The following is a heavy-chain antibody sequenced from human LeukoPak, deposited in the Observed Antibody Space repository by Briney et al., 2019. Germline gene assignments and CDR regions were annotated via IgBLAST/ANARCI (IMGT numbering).Heavy chain of an antibody. CDR2: ISYDGGKK. V-gene: IGHV3-30*18. Sequence: GRSLRLSCAASGFTFSSHDMHWVRQAPGKGLEWVAIISYDGGKKDYADSVKGRFTISRDNSKNTLYLQMNSLRAEDTAVYYCAKSTGHRWSARPSIYNWFDPWGQGTLVTVSS. CDR1: GFTFSSHD. J-gene: IGHJ5*02. CDR3: AKSTGHRWSARPSIYNWFDP. D-gene: IGHD2-8*02.